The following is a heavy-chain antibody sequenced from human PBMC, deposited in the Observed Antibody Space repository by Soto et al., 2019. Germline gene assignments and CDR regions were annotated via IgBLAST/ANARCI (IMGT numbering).Heavy chain of an antibody. Sequence: GGSLRLSCAASGFTFSSYAMHWVRQAPGKGLEWVAVISYDGSNKYYADSVKGRFTISRDNSKNTLYLQMNSLRAEDTAVYYCARSDSSSWPHYYYGMDVWGQGTTVTVSS. CDR2: ISYDGSNK. CDR3: ARSDSSSWPHYYYGMDV. V-gene: IGHV3-30-3*01. D-gene: IGHD6-13*01. CDR1: GFTFSSYA. J-gene: IGHJ6*02.